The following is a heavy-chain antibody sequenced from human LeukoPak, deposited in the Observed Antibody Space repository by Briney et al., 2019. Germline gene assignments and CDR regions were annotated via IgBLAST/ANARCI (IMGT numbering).Heavy chain of an antibody. V-gene: IGHV3-23*01. Sequence: GGSLRLSCAASGFTFSTYAMNWVRQAPGKGLEWVSTINGGSTSTNYADSVKGRFTISRDNSKNTLYLQMNSLRAEDTAIYYCAKRGPIYSASPGNYFDYWGQGTLVTVSS. CDR2: INGGSTST. J-gene: IGHJ4*02. D-gene: IGHD3-10*01. CDR1: GFTFSTYA. CDR3: AKRGPIYSASPGNYFDY.